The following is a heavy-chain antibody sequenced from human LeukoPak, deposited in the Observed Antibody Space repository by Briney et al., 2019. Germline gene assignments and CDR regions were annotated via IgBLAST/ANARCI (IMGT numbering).Heavy chain of an antibody. J-gene: IGHJ4*02. V-gene: IGHV1-24*01. D-gene: IGHD3-10*01. CDR3: ATAPYYGSGSPRDY. Sequence: ASVKVSCKVSGYTLTELSMHWVRQAPGKGLEWMGGFDPEDGETIYAQKFQGRVTMTEDTSTDTAYMELSSLRSEDTAVYYCATAPYYGSGSPRDYWGQGTLVTVSS. CDR1: GYTLTELS. CDR2: FDPEDGET.